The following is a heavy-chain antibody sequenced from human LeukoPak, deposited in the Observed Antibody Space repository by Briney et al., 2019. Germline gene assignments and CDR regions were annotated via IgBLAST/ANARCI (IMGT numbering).Heavy chain of an antibody. CDR3: ARAGHYDDAFDI. D-gene: IGHD3-22*01. CDR2: IYYSGNT. V-gene: IGHV4-59*01. CDR1: GGSIDNYY. J-gene: IGHJ3*02. Sequence: PSETLSLTCTVSGGSIDNYYWSWIRQPPGKGLEWIGYIYYSGNTYYIPSLESRVTISVDRSKNQFSLKLSSVTAADTAVYYCARAGHYDDAFDIWGQGTMVTVSS.